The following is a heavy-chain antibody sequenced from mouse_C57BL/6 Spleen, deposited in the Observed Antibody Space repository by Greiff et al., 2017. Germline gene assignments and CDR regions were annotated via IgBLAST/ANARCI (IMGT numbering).Heavy chain of an antibody. CDR3: ARVGDDYGECAWFAY. V-gene: IGHV1-55*01. Sequence: VQLQQPGAELVKPGASVKMSCKASGYTFTSYWITWVKQRPGQGLEWIGDIYPGSGSTNYNEQFKSKATLTVDTSSSTAYMQLRSLTSEDSAVYYCARVGDDYGECAWFAYWGQGTLVTVSA. D-gene: IGHD2-4*01. CDR1: GYTFTSYW. J-gene: IGHJ3*01. CDR2: IYPGSGST.